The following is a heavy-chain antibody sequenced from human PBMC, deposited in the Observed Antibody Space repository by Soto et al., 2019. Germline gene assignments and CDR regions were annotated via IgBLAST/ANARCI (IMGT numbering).Heavy chain of an antibody. D-gene: IGHD3-22*01. CDR3: ARLEVYYDSSGYYYASSAEYFQH. J-gene: IGHJ1*01. Sequence: PGESLKISCKGSGYSFTSYWIGWVRQMPGKGLEWMGIIYPGDSDTRYSPSFQGQVTISADKSISTAYLQWSSLKASDTGMYYCARLEVYYDSSGYYYASSAEYFQHWGQGTLVTVSS. V-gene: IGHV5-51*01. CDR1: GYSFTSYW. CDR2: IYPGDSDT.